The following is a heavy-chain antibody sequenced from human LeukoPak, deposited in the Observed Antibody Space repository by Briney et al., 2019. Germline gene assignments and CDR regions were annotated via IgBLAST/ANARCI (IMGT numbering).Heavy chain of an antibody. V-gene: IGHV1-18*01. J-gene: IGHJ5*02. D-gene: IGHD2-15*01. CDR2: ISAYNGNT. CDR3: AVCSGGSCYYWFDP. CDR1: GYTFTSYG. Sequence: ASVKVSCKASGYTFTSYGISWVRQAPGQGLEWMGWISAYNGNTNYAQKLQGRVTMTTDTSASTAYMELRSLRSADTAVYYCAVCSGGSCYYWFDPWGQGTLVTVSS.